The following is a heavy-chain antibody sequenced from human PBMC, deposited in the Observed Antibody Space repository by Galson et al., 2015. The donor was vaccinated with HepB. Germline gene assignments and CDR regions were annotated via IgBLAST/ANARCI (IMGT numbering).Heavy chain of an antibody. CDR3: AREAMWQLVVGLARSTGGFDY. D-gene: IGHD2-8*02. CDR1: GDSVSSNSAA. J-gene: IGHJ4*02. V-gene: IGHV6-1*01. CDR2: TYYRSKWYN. Sequence: CAISGDSVSSNSAAWNWIRQSPSRGLEWLGRTYYRSKWYNDYAVSVKSRITINPDTSKNHFSLQLNSVTPEDTAVYYCAREAMWQLVVGLARSTGGFDYWGQGTLVTVSS.